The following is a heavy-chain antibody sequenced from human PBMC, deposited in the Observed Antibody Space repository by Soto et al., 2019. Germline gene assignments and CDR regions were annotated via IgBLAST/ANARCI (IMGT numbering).Heavy chain of an antibody. V-gene: IGHV3-21*01. CDR2: ISSSSSYI. CDR3: ARDHSRQWPDHDAFDI. D-gene: IGHD6-19*01. CDR1: GFTFSSYS. J-gene: IGHJ3*02. Sequence: GGSLRLSCAASGFTFSSYSMNWVRQAPGKELEWVSSISSSSSYIYYADSVKGRFTISRDNAKNSLYLQMNSLRAEDTAVYYCARDHSRQWPDHDAFDIWGQGTMVTVSS.